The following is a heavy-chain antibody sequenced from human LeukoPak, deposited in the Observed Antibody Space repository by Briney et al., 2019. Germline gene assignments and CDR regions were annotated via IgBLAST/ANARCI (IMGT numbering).Heavy chain of an antibody. J-gene: IGHJ4*02. Sequence: PGGSLRLSCAASGFTFSNYELNWVRQAPGKGLEWVSYISHSGRTIYYADSVKGRFTISRDNAKNSLYLQMNSLRAEDTAVYYCARDHNWGLDHWGRGTLVTVSS. CDR3: ARDHNWGLDH. CDR2: ISHSGRTI. CDR1: GFTFSNYE. V-gene: IGHV3-48*03. D-gene: IGHD7-27*01.